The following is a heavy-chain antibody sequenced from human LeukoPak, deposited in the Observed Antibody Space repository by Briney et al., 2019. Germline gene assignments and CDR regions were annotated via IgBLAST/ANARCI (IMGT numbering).Heavy chain of an antibody. V-gene: IGHV3-23*01. D-gene: IGHD4-17*01. CDR3: ARAYGDYVPFDY. J-gene: IGHJ4*02. Sequence: PRGSLRLSCAASGFTFSSYAMSWVRQAPGKGLEWVSAISGSGGSTYYADSVKGRFTISRDNSKNTLYLQMNSLRAEDTAVYYCARAYGDYVPFDYWGQGTLVTVSS. CDR1: GFTFSSYA. CDR2: ISGSGGST.